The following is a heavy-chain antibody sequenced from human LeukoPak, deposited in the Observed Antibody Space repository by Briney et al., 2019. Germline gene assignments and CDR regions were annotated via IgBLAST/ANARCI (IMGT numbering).Heavy chain of an antibody. CDR2: INSRMNYI. Sequence: GGSLRLSCAASGFTFSSYSMNWVPQAPGKGLEWVSSINSRMNYIYYADSLKGRFTISRDNAKNSLYLQMNRLRAEHTAMYYCAREDGTVGATSAFDIWGQGTMDTVSS. CDR3: AREDGTVGATSAFDI. CDR1: GFTFSSYS. V-gene: IGHV3-21*01. J-gene: IGHJ3*02. D-gene: IGHD1-26*01.